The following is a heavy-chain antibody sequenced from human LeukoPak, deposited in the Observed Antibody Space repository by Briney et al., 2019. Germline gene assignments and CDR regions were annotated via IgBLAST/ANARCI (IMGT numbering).Heavy chain of an antibody. V-gene: IGHV4-4*09. CDR3: ARHTSGYPIYYYYMGV. Sequence: SETLSLTCTVSGGSISSYYWSWIRQPPGKGLEWIGYIYTSGSTNYNPSLKSRVTISVDTSKNQFSLKLSSVTAADTAVYYCARHTSGYPIYYYYMGVWGKGTMVTVSS. CDR2: IYTSGST. CDR1: GGSISSYY. J-gene: IGHJ6*03. D-gene: IGHD3-3*01.